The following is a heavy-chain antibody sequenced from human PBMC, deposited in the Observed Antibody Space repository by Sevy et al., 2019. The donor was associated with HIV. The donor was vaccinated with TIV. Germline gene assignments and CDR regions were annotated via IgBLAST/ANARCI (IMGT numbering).Heavy chain of an antibody. V-gene: IGHV1-2*02. CDR1: GYTFTGYY. Sequence: ASVKVSCKASGYTFTGYYMHWVRQAPGQGLEWMGWINPNSGGTNYAQKFQGRVTMTRDTSISTAYMELSRLRSDDTAVYYCARVNGRGCSSTSCYTNGARYYGMDVRGQGTTVTVSS. CDR3: ARVNGRGCSSTSCYTNGARYYGMDV. D-gene: IGHD2-2*02. CDR2: INPNSGGT. J-gene: IGHJ6*02.